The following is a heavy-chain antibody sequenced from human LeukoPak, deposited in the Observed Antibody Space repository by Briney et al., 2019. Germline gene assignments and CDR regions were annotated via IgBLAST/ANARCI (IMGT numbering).Heavy chain of an antibody. D-gene: IGHD3-10*01. Sequence: GGSLRLSCAASGFTFSSYGMHWVRQAPGKGLEGVAVISYDGSNKYYADSVKGRFTISRDNSKNPLYLQMNSLRAEDTAVYYCAKVGVLLWFGEFHFDYWGQGTLVTVSS. CDR1: GFTFSSYG. J-gene: IGHJ4*02. CDR2: ISYDGSNK. CDR3: AKVGVLLWFGEFHFDY. V-gene: IGHV3-30*18.